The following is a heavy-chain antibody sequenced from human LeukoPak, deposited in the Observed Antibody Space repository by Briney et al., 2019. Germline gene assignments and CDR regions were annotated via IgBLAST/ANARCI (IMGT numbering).Heavy chain of an antibody. Sequence: GGSLRLSCAASGFTFSSYAMSCVRQAPGKGLEGGSAISGSGGSTYYADSVKGRFTISRDNSKNTLYLQMNSLRAEDTAVYYCAKVTLPAAIAPLVYWGQGTLVTVSS. CDR3: AKVTLPAAIAPLVY. CDR2: ISGSGGST. CDR1: GFTFSSYA. V-gene: IGHV3-23*01. D-gene: IGHD2-2*02. J-gene: IGHJ4*02.